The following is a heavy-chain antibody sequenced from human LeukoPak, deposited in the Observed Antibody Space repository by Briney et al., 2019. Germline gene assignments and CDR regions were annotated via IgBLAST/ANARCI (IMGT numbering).Heavy chain of an antibody. CDR2: ISSSSSTI. Sequence: GGSLRLSCAASGFTFSSYSMNWVRQAPGKGLEWVSYISSSSSTIYYADSVKGRFTISKDNAKNSLYLQMNSLRAEDTAVYYCARDQGYTVFDYWGQGTLVTVSS. CDR3: ARDQGYTVFDY. D-gene: IGHD1-1*01. CDR1: GFTFSSYS. V-gene: IGHV3-48*04. J-gene: IGHJ4*02.